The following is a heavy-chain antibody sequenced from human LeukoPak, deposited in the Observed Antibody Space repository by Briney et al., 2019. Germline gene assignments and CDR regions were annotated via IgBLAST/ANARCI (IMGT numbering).Heavy chain of an antibody. CDR3: ARMSYWNYDY. V-gene: IGHV3-9*01. CDR2: ITWNRDNI. J-gene: IGHJ4*02. Sequence: QPGRSLRLSCAASGFTFDDYAMHWVRQAPGKGLEWVSGITWNRDNIGYGDSVKGRFTISRDNAKNSLYLQMNSLRAEDTAVYYCARMSYWNYDYWGQGTLVTVSS. D-gene: IGHD1-7*01. CDR1: GFTFDDYA.